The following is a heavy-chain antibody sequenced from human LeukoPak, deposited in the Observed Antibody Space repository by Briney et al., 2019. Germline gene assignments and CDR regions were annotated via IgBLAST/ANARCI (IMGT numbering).Heavy chain of an antibody. D-gene: IGHD3-10*01. V-gene: IGHV4-59*08. CDR3: AKGLSYGSGSRVEY. J-gene: IGHJ4*02. Sequence: SETLSLTCTVSDDSVSSHYWNWIRQPPGKGLGFIGWVHYSGDTDYNPSLKSRVTISLDTSDNQFALKVKSVTAADTAVYYCAKGLSYGSGSRVEYWGQGTLVTVSS. CDR1: DDSVSSHY. CDR2: VHYSGDT.